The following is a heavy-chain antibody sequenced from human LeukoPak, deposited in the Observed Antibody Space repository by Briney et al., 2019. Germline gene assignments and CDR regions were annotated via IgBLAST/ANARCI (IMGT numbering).Heavy chain of an antibody. CDR1: GFTVSSNH. J-gene: IGHJ4*02. CDR3: ARGPAGYN. V-gene: IGHV3-53*01. Sequence: GGSLRLSCAASGFTVSSNHMTWVRQAPGKGLEWVSVIYSGGSTDYADSVKGRFTISRDNLKNTLYLQMNTLRAEDTAVYYCARGPAGYNWGQGTLVTVSS. CDR2: IYSGGST. D-gene: IGHD1-1*01.